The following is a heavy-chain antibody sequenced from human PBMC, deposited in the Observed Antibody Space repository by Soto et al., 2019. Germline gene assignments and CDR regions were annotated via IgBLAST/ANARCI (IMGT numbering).Heavy chain of an antibody. V-gene: IGHV4-30-4*01. J-gene: IGHJ6*02. CDR2: IYYSGST. CDR1: GGSISSGDYY. Sequence: QVQLQESGPGLVKPSQTLSLTCTVSGGSISSGDYYWSWIRQPPGKGLEWIGYIYYSGSTYYNPSLKSRVTIAVHTSKNQFSLKLSSVTAADTAVYYCARDHYVYDILTGYGYYYGMDVWGQGTTVTVSS. D-gene: IGHD3-9*01. CDR3: ARDHYVYDILTGYGYYYGMDV.